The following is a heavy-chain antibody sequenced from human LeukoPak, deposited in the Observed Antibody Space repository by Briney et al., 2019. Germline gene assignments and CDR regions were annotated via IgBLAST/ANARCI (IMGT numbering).Heavy chain of an antibody. CDR3: ARLSRDSDGYYNY. J-gene: IGHJ4*02. D-gene: IGHD3-22*01. V-gene: IGHV4-39*01. CDR1: GGSISSSNYY. Sequence: SETLSLTCTVSGGSISSSNYYWGWIRQPPGKGRGWIGSIYDSGDTYYNPSLKSRVTISVGTSKNQFSLKLSSVTAADTAVYYCARLSRDSDGYYNYWGQGTLVTVSS. CDR2: IYDSGDT.